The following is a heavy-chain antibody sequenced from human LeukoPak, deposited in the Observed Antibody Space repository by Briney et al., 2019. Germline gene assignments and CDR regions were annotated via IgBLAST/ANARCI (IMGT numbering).Heavy chain of an antibody. V-gene: IGHV1-2*02. J-gene: IGHJ3*02. D-gene: IGHD3-3*01. Sequence: ASVKVSCKASGYTFTGYYMHWVRQAPGQGLEWMGWINPNSGGTNYAQKFQGRVTMTRDTSISTAYMELSWLRSDDTAAYYCATYSTGITIFGVDDDAFDIWGQGTMVTVSS. CDR2: INPNSGGT. CDR3: ATYSTGITIFGVDDDAFDI. CDR1: GYTFTGYY.